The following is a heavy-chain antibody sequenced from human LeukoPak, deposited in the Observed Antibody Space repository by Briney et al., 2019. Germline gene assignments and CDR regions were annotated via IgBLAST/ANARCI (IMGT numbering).Heavy chain of an antibody. CDR1: GGSIRGYY. CDR2: IYTSGST. J-gene: IGHJ5*02. D-gene: IGHD6-6*01. Sequence: SETLSLTCTVSGGSIRGYYWSWIRHPPGKGLEWIGYIYTSGSTNYNPSLKSRVTISVDTSKNQFSLRLSSVTAADTAVYFCTRRSVARMWFDPWGEGTLVTDST. CDR3: TRRSVARMWFDP. V-gene: IGHV4-4*09.